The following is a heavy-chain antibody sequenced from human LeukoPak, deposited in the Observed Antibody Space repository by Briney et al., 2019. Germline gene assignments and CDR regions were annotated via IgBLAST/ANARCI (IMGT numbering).Heavy chain of an antibody. J-gene: IGHJ6*02. CDR1: GFAVGSNY. Sequence: GGSLRLSCVASGFAVGSNYMSWVRQAPGKGLEWVSLIYSGGAIRYADSVKGRFTISRDNAKNSLYLQMNSLRAEDTAVYYCARETYSSSWYRWVPDYYGMDVWGQGTTVTVSS. D-gene: IGHD6-13*01. CDR2: IYSGGAI. CDR3: ARETYSSSWYRWVPDYYGMDV. V-gene: IGHV3-53*01.